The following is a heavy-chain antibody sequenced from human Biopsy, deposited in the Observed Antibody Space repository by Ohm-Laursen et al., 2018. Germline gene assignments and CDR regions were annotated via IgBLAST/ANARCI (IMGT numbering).Heavy chain of an antibody. CDR2: INPHTGVT. CDR3: ARPSGGVSTIGFDP. V-gene: IGHV1-2*05. J-gene: IGHJ5*02. CDR1: GYAFIGSY. Sequence: GASVKVSRKASGYAFIGSYIHWVRQVPGQGLEWIGHINPHTGVTKYAQKFLDRITMTGDTSISTAYMDLSRLTSADTGIYYCARPSGGVSTIGFDPWGQGTLVIVSS. D-gene: IGHD5/OR15-5a*01.